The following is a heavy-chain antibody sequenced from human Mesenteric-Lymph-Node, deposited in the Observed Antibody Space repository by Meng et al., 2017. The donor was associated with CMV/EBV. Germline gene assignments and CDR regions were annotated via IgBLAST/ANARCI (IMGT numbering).Heavy chain of an antibody. CDR3: VRAGAGKFDP. Sequence: SETLSLTCAISGDSVSSNSATWIWIRQSPSRGLEWLGRTYYRSKWYNDYAVSVKSRITINPDTSKNQLSLQLNSVTPEDTAVYYCVRAGAGKFDPWGQGTLVTVSS. CDR2: TYYRSKWYN. CDR1: GDSVSSNSAT. V-gene: IGHV6-1*01. D-gene: IGHD3-10*01. J-gene: IGHJ5*02.